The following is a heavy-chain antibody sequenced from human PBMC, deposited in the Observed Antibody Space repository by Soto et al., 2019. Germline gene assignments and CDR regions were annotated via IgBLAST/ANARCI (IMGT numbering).Heavy chain of an antibody. CDR2: IYHSGST. CDR3: ARAAAMTWFDP. J-gene: IGHJ5*02. CDR1: GGSISSGGYS. D-gene: IGHD2-2*01. V-gene: IGHV4-30-2*01. Sequence: TISLTCAVSGGSISSGGYSWSWIRQPPGKGLEWIGYIYHSGSTYYNPSLKSRVTISVDRSKNQFSLKLSSVTAADTAVYYCARAAAMTWFDPWGQGTLVTVSS.